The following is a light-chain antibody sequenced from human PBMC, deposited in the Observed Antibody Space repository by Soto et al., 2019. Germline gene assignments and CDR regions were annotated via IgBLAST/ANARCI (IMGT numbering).Light chain of an antibody. CDR1: SSNIGTNT. V-gene: IGLV1-44*01. CDR3: AAWDDSLNGFYV. CDR2: NND. J-gene: IGLJ1*01. Sequence: QSVLTQPPSASGTPGQRVTISCSGRSSNIGTNTVNWYLQLPGTAPKLLIYNNDQRPSGVPERFSGSKSGTSASLAISGLQSEDEANYYCAAWDDSLNGFYVFGSGTKVTVL.